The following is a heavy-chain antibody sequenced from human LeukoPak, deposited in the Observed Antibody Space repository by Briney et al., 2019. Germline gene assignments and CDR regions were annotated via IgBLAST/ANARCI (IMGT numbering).Heavy chain of an antibody. V-gene: IGHV1-69*13. CDR1: GYTFAGYY. D-gene: IGHD2-21*01. CDR2: IIPIFGTA. CDR3: ARDGPLFGFDY. Sequence: ASVKVSCKASGYTFAGYYMHWVRQAPGQGLEWMGGIIPIFGTANYAQKFQGRVTITADESTSTAYMELSSLRSEDTAVYYCARDGPLFGFDYWGQGTLVTVSS. J-gene: IGHJ4*02.